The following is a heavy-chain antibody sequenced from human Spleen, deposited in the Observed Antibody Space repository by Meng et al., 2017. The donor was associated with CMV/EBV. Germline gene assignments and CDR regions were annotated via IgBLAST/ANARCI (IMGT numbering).Heavy chain of an antibody. D-gene: IGHD1-26*01. CDR2: ITPKNGDP. CDR1: GFNFYGFY. V-gene: IGHV1-2*06. Sequence: KTSGFNFYGFYIHWVRRAPGQGLEWMGQITPKNGDPKYAQRFEGRVSMTTDTSITTVYMELRSLRSDDTAFYYCTRRPLGSTRPFDYWGQGTLVTVSS. CDR3: TRRPLGSTRPFDY. J-gene: IGHJ4*02.